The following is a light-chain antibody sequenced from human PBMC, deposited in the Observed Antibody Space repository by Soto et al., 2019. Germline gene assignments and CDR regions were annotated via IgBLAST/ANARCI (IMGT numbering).Light chain of an antibody. CDR1: QDINNW. CDR2: TTS. J-gene: IGKJ4*01. CDR3: QQANSFPLT. V-gene: IGKV1D-12*01. Sequence: DIQVIQSPSSVSASVGDRVTITCRASQDINNWLAWYQQKPGKAPKLLIYTTSNLQSGVPSRFSGSGSGTDFTLTINSLQPEDFATYYCQQANSFPLTFGGGTKVEIK.